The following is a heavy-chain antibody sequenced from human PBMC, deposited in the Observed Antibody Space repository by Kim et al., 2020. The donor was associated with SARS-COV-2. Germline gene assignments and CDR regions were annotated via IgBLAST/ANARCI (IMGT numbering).Heavy chain of an antibody. Sequence: GGSLRLSCAASGFTFSDYYMSWIRQAPGKGLEWVSYISSSGSTIYYADSVKGRFTISRDNAKNSLYLQMNSLRAEDTAVYYCARGSSWYGKYYYYYYGMDVWGQGTTVTVSS. CDR1: GFTFSDYY. CDR3: ARGSSWYGKYYYYYYGMDV. V-gene: IGHV3-11*01. CDR2: ISSSGSTI. D-gene: IGHD6-13*01. J-gene: IGHJ6*02.